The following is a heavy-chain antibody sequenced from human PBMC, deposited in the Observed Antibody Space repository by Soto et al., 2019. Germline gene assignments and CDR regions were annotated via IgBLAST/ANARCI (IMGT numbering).Heavy chain of an antibody. CDR3: HGYGY. Sequence: EVQVVESGGGLIQPWGSLRLSCAVSGFTVTINYMSWVRQAPGKGLEWVSVIYSGGSTYYADSVKSRFTISRDTSKNTLYLQMNSLGGEDTAVYYCHGYGYWGQGTLVTVSS. CDR1: GFTVTINY. V-gene: IGHV3-53*01. J-gene: IGHJ4*02. D-gene: IGHD5-12*01. CDR2: IYSGGST.